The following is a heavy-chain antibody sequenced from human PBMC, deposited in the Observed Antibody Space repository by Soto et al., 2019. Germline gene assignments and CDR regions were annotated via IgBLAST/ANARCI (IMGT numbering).Heavy chain of an antibody. V-gene: IGHV1-8*01. J-gene: IGHJ5*01. CDR1: AYTFATYD. CDR3: ARSDGYNFNWLDS. D-gene: IGHD2-21*01. Sequence: QVQLVQSGAEVKTPGASVKVSCKASAYTFATYDINWVRQAPGQGLEWMGWMNPNSGNTGYAQKFQGRLTMTRDTALSVAHMELSSLRNEDTAVYYCARSDGYNFNWLDSWGQGTLVTVSA. CDR2: MNPNSGNT.